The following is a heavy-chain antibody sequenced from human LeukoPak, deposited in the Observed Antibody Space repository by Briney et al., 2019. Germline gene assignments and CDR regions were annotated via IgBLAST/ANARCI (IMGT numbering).Heavy chain of an antibody. J-gene: IGHJ5*02. CDR1: GGSISSYY. Sequence: SETLSLTCTVSGGSISSYYWSWIRQPPGKGLEWIGYIYYSGSTNYNPSLKSRVTISVDTSKNQFSLKLSSVTAADTAVYYCARHASGSYYDGWFGPWGQGTLVTVSS. CDR3: ARHASGSYYDGWFGP. CDR2: IYYSGST. D-gene: IGHD1-26*01. V-gene: IGHV4-59*08.